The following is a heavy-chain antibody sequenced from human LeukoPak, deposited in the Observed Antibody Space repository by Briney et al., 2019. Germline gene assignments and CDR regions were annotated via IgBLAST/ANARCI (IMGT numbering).Heavy chain of an antibody. CDR2: ISGSAGST. CDR1: GFTFSNFW. Sequence: AGESLRLSCTASGFTFSNFWMGWVRQAPGTGLEWVSAISGSAGSTYYADSVKGRFTISRDNSKNTLYLQMDSPGAEDTAVYFCAKGSVAATYKFDCWGQGTLVTVSS. CDR3: AKGSVAATYKFDC. V-gene: IGHV3-23*01. J-gene: IGHJ4*02. D-gene: IGHD6-19*01.